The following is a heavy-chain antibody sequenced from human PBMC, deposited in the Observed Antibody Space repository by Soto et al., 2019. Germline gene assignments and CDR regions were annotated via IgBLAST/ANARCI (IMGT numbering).Heavy chain of an antibody. V-gene: IGHV3-23*01. CDR3: ARGPWPRGDSSGFYYYFDY. D-gene: IGHD3-22*01. CDR2: ITGSGGST. CDR1: GFTFSTYA. Sequence: GGSLRLSCAASGFTFSTYAMIWVRQAPGKGLEWVSVITGSGGSTYYADSVKGRFAISRENAKNSLYLQVNSLRVGDTAVYYCARGPWPRGDSSGFYYYFDYWGQGTLVTVSS. J-gene: IGHJ4*02.